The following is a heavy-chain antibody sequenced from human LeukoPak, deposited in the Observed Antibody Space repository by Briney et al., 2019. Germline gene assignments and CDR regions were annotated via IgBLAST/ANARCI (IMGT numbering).Heavy chain of an antibody. V-gene: IGHV4-39*01. Sequence: SETLSLTCTVSGGSISSSSYYWGWIRQPPGKGLEWIGSIYYSGSTYYNPSLKSRVTISVDTSKNQFSLKLSSVTAADTAVYYCASEWGEQWLVPYNWFDPGGQGTLVTVSS. D-gene: IGHD6-19*01. CDR3: ASEWGEQWLVPYNWFDP. CDR1: GGSISSSSYY. CDR2: IYYSGST. J-gene: IGHJ5*02.